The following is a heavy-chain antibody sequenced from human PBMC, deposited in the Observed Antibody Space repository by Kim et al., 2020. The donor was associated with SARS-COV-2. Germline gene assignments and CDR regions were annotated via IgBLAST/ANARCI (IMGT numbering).Heavy chain of an antibody. D-gene: IGHD5-12*01. V-gene: IGHV3-9*01. CDR2: ISWNSGSI. Sequence: SLRLSCAASGFTFGDYAMHWVRQAPGKGLEWVSGISWNSGSIGYADSVKGRFTISRDNAKNSLYLQMNSLRAEDTALYYCAKDPMATIKNMGYYYYYYGMDVWGQGTTVTVSS. CDR3: AKDPMATIKNMGYYYYYYGMDV. J-gene: IGHJ6*02. CDR1: GFTFGDYA.